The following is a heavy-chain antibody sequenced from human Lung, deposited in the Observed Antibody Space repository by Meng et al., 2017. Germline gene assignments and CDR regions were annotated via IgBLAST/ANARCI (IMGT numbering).Heavy chain of an antibody. J-gene: IGHJ4*02. CDR1: GFTFRSYW. V-gene: IGHV3-74*03. Sequence: VDMVESGGGLVHAGGSLRRSCAASGFTFRSYWMHWVRQAPGKGLVWVSRIRGDGGSIVYADSVKGRFTISRDNAKNTLFLQMNSLRAEDTAVYYCARESGYFEYWGQGILVTVSS. CDR3: ARESGYFEY. CDR2: IRGDGGSI.